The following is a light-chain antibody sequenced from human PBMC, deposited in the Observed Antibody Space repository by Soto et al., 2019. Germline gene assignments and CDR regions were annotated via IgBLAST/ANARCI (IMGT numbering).Light chain of an antibody. CDR2: DIS. J-gene: IGKJ4*01. Sequence: EIVMTQSPATLSVSPGERATLSCRASQSVSSNLAWYQQKPGQAPSLLIYDISARATGIPTRFSGSGSGTEFTLTISSLQSEDFAVYYCQQYENWPPVTFGGGTKVEIK. CDR1: QSVSSN. CDR3: QQYENWPPVT. V-gene: IGKV3D-15*01.